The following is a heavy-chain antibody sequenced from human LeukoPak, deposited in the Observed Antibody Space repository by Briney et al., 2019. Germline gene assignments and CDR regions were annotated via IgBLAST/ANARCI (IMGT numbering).Heavy chain of an antibody. CDR3: ARDLVSAGFDI. CDR1: GYTFISHA. CDR2: INTNTGIP. D-gene: IGHD6-6*01. J-gene: IGHJ3*02. Sequence: ASVTVSFTAFGYTFISHAMNWVRQAPGQGLELMGWINTNTGIPTYAQGFAGRFVFSLDTSVTTAYLQITSLKAEDTAVYYCARDLVSAGFDIWGQGTMVTVSS. V-gene: IGHV7-4-1*02.